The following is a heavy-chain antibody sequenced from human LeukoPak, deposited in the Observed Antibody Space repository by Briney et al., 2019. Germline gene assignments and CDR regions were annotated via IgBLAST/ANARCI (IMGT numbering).Heavy chain of an antibody. Sequence: ASVKVSCKASGYTFTSYDINWVRQATGQGLEWMGWMNPNSGNTGYVQKFQGRVTMTRNTSISTAYMELSSLRSEDTAVYYCARDRDSSSWEYYYYYYGMDVWGQGTTVTVSS. CDR2: MNPNSGNT. D-gene: IGHD6-13*01. CDR3: ARDRDSSSWEYYYYYYGMDV. J-gene: IGHJ6*02. CDR1: GYTFTSYD. V-gene: IGHV1-8*01.